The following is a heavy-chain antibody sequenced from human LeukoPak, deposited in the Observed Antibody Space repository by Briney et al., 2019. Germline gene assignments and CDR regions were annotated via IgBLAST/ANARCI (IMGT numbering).Heavy chain of an antibody. CDR3: ARDGSGSYLFDY. D-gene: IGHD3-10*01. Sequence: SETLSLTCTVSGGSISSGGYYWSWIRQPPGKGLERIGRIYTSGTTNYNPSLKSRVTISVDTSKNQFSLKLSSVTAADTAVYYCARDGSGSYLFDYWGQGTLVTVSS. CDR1: GGSISSGGYY. V-gene: IGHV4-61*08. CDR2: IYTSGTT. J-gene: IGHJ4*02.